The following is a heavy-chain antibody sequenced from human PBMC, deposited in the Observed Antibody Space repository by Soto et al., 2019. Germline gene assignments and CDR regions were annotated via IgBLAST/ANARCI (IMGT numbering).Heavy chain of an antibody. CDR3: ARMPFFDY. CDR2: IYYSGST. J-gene: IGHJ4*02. D-gene: IGHD2-2*01. CDR1: GGSISSSSYY. Sequence: SETLSLTCTVSGGSISSSSYYWGWIRQPPGKGLEWIGSIYYSGSTYYNPSLKSRVTISVDTSKNQFSLKLSSVTAADTAVYYCARMPFFDYWGQGTLVTVSS. V-gene: IGHV4-39*01.